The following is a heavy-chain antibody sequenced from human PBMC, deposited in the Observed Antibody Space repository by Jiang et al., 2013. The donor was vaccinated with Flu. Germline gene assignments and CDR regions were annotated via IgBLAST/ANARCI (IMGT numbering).Heavy chain of an antibody. D-gene: IGHD6-13*01. CDR3: ARTVTEGSSSRLGDYYYMDV. J-gene: IGHJ6*03. CDR1: GDSVSSNSAA. V-gene: IGHV6-1*01. Sequence: QTLSLTCAISGDSVSSNSAAWNWIRQSPSRGLEWLGRTYYRSKWYNDYAVSVKSRITINPDTSKNQFSLQLNSVTPEDTAVYYCARTVTEGSSSRLGDYYYMDVWGKGTTVTVSS. CDR2: TYYRSKWYN.